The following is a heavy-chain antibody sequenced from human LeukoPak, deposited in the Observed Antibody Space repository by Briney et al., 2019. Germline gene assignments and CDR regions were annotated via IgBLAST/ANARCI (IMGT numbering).Heavy chain of an antibody. CDR1: GYSFTSYW. CDR2: IYPGDSDT. J-gene: IGHJ5*02. V-gene: IGHV5-51*01. CDR3: ARTYYYGSGSYNWFDP. D-gene: IGHD3-10*01. Sequence: GESLKISCKGSGYSFTSYWIGWVRQMPGKGLEWMGIIYPGDSDTRYSPSFQGQVTISADKSISTAYLQWSSLKASDTAMYYCARTYYYGSGSYNWFDPWGQGTLVTVSS.